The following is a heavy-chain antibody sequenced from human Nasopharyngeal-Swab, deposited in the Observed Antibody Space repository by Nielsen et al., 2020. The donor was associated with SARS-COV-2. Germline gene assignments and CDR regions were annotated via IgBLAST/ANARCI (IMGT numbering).Heavy chain of an antibody. J-gene: IGHJ3*02. Sequence: ASVKVSCKASGYTFTSYGVSGVRQAPGQGLEWMGWISAYNGNTNCAQKLQGTVTMPTDTSTRTAYMELGSLRSADTAVYYCASGPGYYDWCDYAFDIWGQGTMVTVSS. D-gene: IGHD3-22*01. CDR3: ASGPGYYDWCDYAFDI. CDR2: ISAYNGNT. CDR1: GYTFTSYG. V-gene: IGHV1-18*01.